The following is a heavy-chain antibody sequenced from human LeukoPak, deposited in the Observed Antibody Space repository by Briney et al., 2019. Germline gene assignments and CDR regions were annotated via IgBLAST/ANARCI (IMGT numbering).Heavy chain of an antibody. CDR2: MYSSGST. CDR3: ARDIGVGASDY. CDR1: GSSIFSYY. V-gene: IGHV4-59*10. D-gene: IGHD1-26*01. J-gene: IGHJ4*02. Sequence: SETLSLTCAVSGSSIFSYYWSWIRQPAGKGLEWIGRMYSSGSTDYNPSLKSRGTMSVDTSTNQFSLKLSSVTAADTAVYYCARDIGVGASDYWGQGTLVTASS.